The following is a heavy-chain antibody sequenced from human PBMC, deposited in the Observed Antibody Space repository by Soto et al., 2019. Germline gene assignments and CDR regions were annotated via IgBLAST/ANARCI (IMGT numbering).Heavy chain of an antibody. V-gene: IGHV1-69*13. J-gene: IGHJ4*02. CDR3: ARVGGYCTNGVCHDFDY. Sequence: SVKVSCKASGGTFSNYAIRWVRQAPGQGLEWMGGIIPIFGTANYAQKFQGRVTITADESTSTAYMELSSLRSEDTAVYYCARVGGYCTNGVCHDFDYWGQGTLVTVSS. D-gene: IGHD2-8*01. CDR2: IIPIFGTA. CDR1: GGTFSNYA.